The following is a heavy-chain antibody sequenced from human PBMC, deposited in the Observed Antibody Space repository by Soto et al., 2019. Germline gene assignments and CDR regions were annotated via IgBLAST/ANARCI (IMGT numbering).Heavy chain of an antibody. CDR1: GYTLTELS. Sequence: ASVKVSCKVSGYTLTELSMHWVRQAPGKGLEWMGGFDPEDGETIYAQKFQGRVTMTEDTSTDTAYMELSSLRSEDTAVYYCATGPAYYDFWRGYPFNHWGQGTLVTVSS. V-gene: IGHV1-24*01. CDR2: FDPEDGET. CDR3: ATGPAYYDFWRGYPFNH. J-gene: IGHJ5*02. D-gene: IGHD3-3*01.